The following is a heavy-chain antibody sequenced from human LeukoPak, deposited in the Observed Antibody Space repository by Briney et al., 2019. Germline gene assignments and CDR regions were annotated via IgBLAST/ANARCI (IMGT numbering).Heavy chain of an antibody. D-gene: IGHD1-26*01. J-gene: IGHJ4*02. Sequence: SSETLSLTCTVSGFSISSGYYWAWIRQPPGKGLEWIGSVYHTGGTYYNPSLKSRVTISVDTSRNQFSLRLRSVTAADTAVYYCAREEGATQDANWGQGTLVLVSS. CDR1: GFSISSGYY. CDR2: VYHTGGT. CDR3: AREEGATQDAN. V-gene: IGHV4-38-2*02.